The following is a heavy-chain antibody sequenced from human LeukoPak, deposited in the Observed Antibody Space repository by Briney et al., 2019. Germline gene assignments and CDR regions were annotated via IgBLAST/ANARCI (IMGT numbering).Heavy chain of an antibody. CDR2: ITGSDDGT. D-gene: IGHD5-18*01. CDR3: AKRGGRVQLWSDMTEHAFDI. V-gene: IGHV3-23*01. Sequence: AGGSLRLSCTASGFTFSSAWMTWVRQAPGKGLEWVSGITGSDDGTYYADSVKGRFTISRDNSKNTLYLQMNSLRAEDTAVYYCAKRGGRVQLWSDMTEHAFDIWGQGIMVTVSS. J-gene: IGHJ3*02. CDR1: GFTFSSAW.